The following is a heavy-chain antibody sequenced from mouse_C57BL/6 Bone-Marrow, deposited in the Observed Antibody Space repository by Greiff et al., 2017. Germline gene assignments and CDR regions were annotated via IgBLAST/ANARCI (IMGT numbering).Heavy chain of an antibody. CDR2: INPHYGTT. Sequence: EVKLQESGPELVKPGASVKISCKASGYSFTDYNMNWVKQSKGKSLEWIGVINPHYGTTSYNQKFKGKATLTVDQSSSTAYMQLNSLTSEDSAVYYCARGGGKGAMDYWGQGTSVTVSS. J-gene: IGHJ4*01. D-gene: IGHD2-1*01. CDR1: GYSFTDYN. V-gene: IGHV1-39*01. CDR3: ARGGGKGAMDY.